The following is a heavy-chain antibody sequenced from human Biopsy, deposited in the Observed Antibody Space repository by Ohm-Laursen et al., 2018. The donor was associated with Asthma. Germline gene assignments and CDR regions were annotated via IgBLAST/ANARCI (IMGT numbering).Heavy chain of an antibody. J-gene: IGHJ6*02. V-gene: IGHV4-30-4*01. CDR2: VFWSGTT. Sequence: TLSLTCTVGGAYIGSRDHHWSWIRQSPGTGLEWIGFVFWSGTTHYNRSLERRLSISIDTTRNGFSMTLRSVTAADTAVYFCARVASYGDLYFGIDVWGPGTTVSVS. CDR1: GAYIGSRDHH. CDR3: ARVASYGDLYFGIDV. D-gene: IGHD4-17*01.